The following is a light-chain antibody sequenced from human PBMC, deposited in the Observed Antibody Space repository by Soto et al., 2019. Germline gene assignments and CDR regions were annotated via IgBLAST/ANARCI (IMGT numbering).Light chain of an antibody. CDR2: GAS. CDR1: QSVSHY. CDR3: QQYNNWPPMYT. Sequence: EIVMTQSPATLSVSPGERATLSCRASQSVSHYLAWYQQKPGQAPRLLVYGASTRATGIPARFSGSGSGTEFPLTISSLQSEDFAVYYCQQYNNWPPMYTFGQGTKLEIK. V-gene: IGKV3-15*01. J-gene: IGKJ2*01.